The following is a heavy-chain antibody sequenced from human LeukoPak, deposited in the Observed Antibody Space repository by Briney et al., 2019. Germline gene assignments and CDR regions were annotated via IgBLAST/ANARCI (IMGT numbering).Heavy chain of an antibody. CDR3: AGFWSGPPPQRGY. D-gene: IGHD3-3*01. V-gene: IGHV4-30-4*08. Sequence: SETLSLTCTVSGGSISSGDYYWSWIRQPPGKGLEWIGYIYYSGSTYYNPSLKSRVTISVDTSKNQFSLKLSSVTAADTAVYYCAGFWSGPPPQRGYWGQGTLVTVSS. J-gene: IGHJ4*02. CDR1: GGSISSGDYY. CDR2: IYYSGST.